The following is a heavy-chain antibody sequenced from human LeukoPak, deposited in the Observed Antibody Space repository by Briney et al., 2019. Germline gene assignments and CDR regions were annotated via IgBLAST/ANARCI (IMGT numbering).Heavy chain of an antibody. CDR3: ARHYYDSSGYHIYYYYYMDV. CDR2: IHYSGSI. D-gene: IGHD3-22*01. Sequence: SETLSLTCTVSGASIATYYWAWIRQPPGKGLEWIGYIHYSGSINYNPSLQSRVTISLDTSRSHFSLKLSSVTATDTAVYYCARHYYDSSGYHIYYYYYMDVWGKGTTVTVSS. CDR1: GASIATYY. J-gene: IGHJ6*03. V-gene: IGHV4-59*08.